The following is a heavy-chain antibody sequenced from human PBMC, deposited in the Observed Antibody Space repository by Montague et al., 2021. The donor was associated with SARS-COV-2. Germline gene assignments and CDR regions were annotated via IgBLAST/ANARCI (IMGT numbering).Heavy chain of an antibody. CDR1: GYYFNSYG. CDR2: IWFDGSKE. D-gene: IGHD4-17*01. V-gene: IGHV3-33*08. CDR3: VRDYGDYGEEFLDY. J-gene: IGHJ4*02. Sequence: SLRLSCAGSGYYFNSYGMHWVRQAPGKGLEWVAVIWFDGSKEYYVDSVKGRFAISRDKSKNMLYLQMNSLRVEDTATYFRVRDYGDYGEEFLDYWGQGTPVIVSS.